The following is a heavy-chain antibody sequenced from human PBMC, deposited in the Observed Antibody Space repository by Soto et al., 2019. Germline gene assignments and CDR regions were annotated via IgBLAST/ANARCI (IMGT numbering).Heavy chain of an antibody. CDR1: GGSISSGDYY. CDR2: IYYSGST. J-gene: IGHJ4*02. Sequence: SETLSLTCTVSGGSISSGDYYWSWIRQPPGKGLEWIGYIYYSGSTYYNPSLKSRVTISVDTSKNQFSLKLSSVTAADSAVYYCARVHSSSWTLYFDYWGQGTLVTVS. CDR3: ARVHSSSWTLYFDY. D-gene: IGHD6-13*01. V-gene: IGHV4-30-4*01.